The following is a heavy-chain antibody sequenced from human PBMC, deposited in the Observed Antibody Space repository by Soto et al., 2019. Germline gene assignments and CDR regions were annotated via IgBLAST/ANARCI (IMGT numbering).Heavy chain of an antibody. Sequence: ASVKVSCKASGYTFTSYAMHWVRQAPGQRLEWMGWINAGNGNTKYSQKFQGRVTITRDTSASTAYMELSSLRSEDTAVYYCARFPGGSSSSISYYYYYYGMDVWGQGTTVTVSS. CDR2: INAGNGNT. V-gene: IGHV1-3*01. D-gene: IGHD6-6*01. CDR1: GYTFTSYA. J-gene: IGHJ6*02. CDR3: ARFPGGSSSSISYYYYYYGMDV.